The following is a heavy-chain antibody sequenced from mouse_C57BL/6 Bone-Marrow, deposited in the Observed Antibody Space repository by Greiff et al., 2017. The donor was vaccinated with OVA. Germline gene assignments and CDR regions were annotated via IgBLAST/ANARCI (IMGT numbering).Heavy chain of an antibody. Sequence: QVQLKQPGAELVKPGASVKMSCKASGYTFTSYWITWVKPRPGQGLEWIGDIYPGSGSTNYNEKFKSKATLTVDTSSSTAYMQLSSLTSEDSAVYFCAEDYYGSSYNYWGQGTTLTVSS. D-gene: IGHD1-1*01. J-gene: IGHJ2*01. CDR1: GYTFTSYW. V-gene: IGHV1-55*01. CDR3: AEDYYGSSYNY. CDR2: IYPGSGST.